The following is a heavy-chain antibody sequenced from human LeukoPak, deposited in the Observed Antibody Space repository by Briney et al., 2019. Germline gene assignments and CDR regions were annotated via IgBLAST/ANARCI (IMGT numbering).Heavy chain of an antibody. V-gene: IGHV1-18*01. D-gene: IGHD3-22*01. Sequence: GASVKVSRKASGYTFTSYGISWVRQAPGQGLEWMGWISAYNGNTNYAQKLQGRVTMTTDTSTSTAYMELRSLRSDDTAVYYCARADQYYDSSGYRQFDYWGQGTLVTVSS. CDR3: ARADQYYDSSGYRQFDY. J-gene: IGHJ4*02. CDR2: ISAYNGNT. CDR1: GYTFTSYG.